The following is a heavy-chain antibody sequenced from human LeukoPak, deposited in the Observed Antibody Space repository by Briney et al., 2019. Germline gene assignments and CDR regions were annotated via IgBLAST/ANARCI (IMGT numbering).Heavy chain of an antibody. D-gene: IGHD2-15*01. CDR2: INPNSGGT. Sequence: ASVKVSCKASGYTFTGYYMHWVRQAPGQGLEWMRWINPNSGGTNYAQKFQGRVTMTRDTSISTAYMELSRLRSDDTAVYYCASRYCSGGSCSYFDYWGQGTLVTVSS. V-gene: IGHV1-2*02. CDR1: GYTFTGYY. J-gene: IGHJ4*02. CDR3: ASRYCSGGSCSYFDY.